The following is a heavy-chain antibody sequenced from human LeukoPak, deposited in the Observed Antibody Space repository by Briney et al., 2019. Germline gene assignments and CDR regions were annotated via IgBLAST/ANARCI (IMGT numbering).Heavy chain of an antibody. D-gene: IGHD3-22*01. J-gene: IGHJ3*02. CDR2: FYTSGST. CDR1: GGSISDYY. Sequence: SETLSLTCTVSGGSISDYYWNWIRQPAGKGLEWIGRFYTSGSTNYNPSLKGRTTMSVDKSKNQLSLKLTSVTAADTAVYFCVKDYYYYDSNGYCVNDAFDIWGQGTVVTVSS. V-gene: IGHV4-4*07. CDR3: VKDYYYYDSNGYCVNDAFDI.